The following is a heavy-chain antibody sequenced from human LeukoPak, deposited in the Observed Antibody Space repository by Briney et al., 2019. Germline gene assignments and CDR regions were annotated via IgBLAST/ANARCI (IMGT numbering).Heavy chain of an antibody. V-gene: IGHV3-33*01. CDR2: IWYDGSNK. J-gene: IGHJ6*02. CDR1: GFTFSSYG. CDR3: ARDGSSSWYIHYYYYGMDV. D-gene: IGHD6-13*01. Sequence: GGSLRLSCAASGFTFSSYGMHWVRQAPGKGLEWVAVIWYDGSNKYYADSVKGRFTISRDNSKNTLYLQMNSLRAEDTAVYDCARDGSSSWYIHYYYYGMDVWGQGTTVTVSS.